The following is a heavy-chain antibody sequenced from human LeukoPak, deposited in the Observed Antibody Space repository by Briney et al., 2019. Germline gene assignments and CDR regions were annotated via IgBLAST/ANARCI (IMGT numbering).Heavy chain of an antibody. CDR1: GRSISIYY. Sequence: PSEPLSLPCTVSGRSISIYYWRWPRQHPGRGLEWLGYIYYCGSTNYNPSLKSRVTISVDTSKNQFSLKLSSVTPADTAVYYCARESGSAYYYGMDVWGQGTTVTVSS. D-gene: IGHD3-3*01. V-gene: IGHV4-59*01. CDR3: ARESGSAYYYGMDV. CDR2: IYYCGST. J-gene: IGHJ6*02.